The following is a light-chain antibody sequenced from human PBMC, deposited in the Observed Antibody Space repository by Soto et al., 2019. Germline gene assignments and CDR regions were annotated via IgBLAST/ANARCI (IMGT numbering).Light chain of an antibody. Sequence: QAVVTQPPSASGTPGQRVTISCSGSSSNIGSNYVYWYQQLPGTAPKLLIYRNNQRPSGVPDRFSGSKSGTSASLAISGLRSEDEADYYCAAWDDSLSGPNWVFGGGTKLTGL. CDR3: AAWDDSLSGPNWV. V-gene: IGLV1-47*01. CDR1: SSNIGSNY. J-gene: IGLJ3*02. CDR2: RNN.